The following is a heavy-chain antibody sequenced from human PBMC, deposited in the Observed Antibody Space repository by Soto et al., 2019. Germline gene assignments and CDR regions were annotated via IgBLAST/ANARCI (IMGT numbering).Heavy chain of an antibody. V-gene: IGHV1-69*02. CDR1: GDTFSSYT. CDR2: TIPILSMS. CDR3: ATSYGSGSQAFDH. J-gene: IGHJ4*02. D-gene: IGHD3-10*01. Sequence: QVHLVQSGPELKKPGSSVRVSCKASGDTFSSYTINWVRQAPGLGLEWMGRTIPILSMSNYALKFQGRLTMSADKSTSTAYMDLRSLRSDDTAVYYCATSYGSGSQAFDHWGQGALVTVSS.